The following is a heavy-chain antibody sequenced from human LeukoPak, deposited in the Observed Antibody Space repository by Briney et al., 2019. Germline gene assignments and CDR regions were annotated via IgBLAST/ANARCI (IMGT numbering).Heavy chain of an antibody. CDR3: AREPTWIRYFDY. Sequence: GGSLRLSCAASGFNFSTYGMHWVRQAPGKGLEWVAVIWYDGSIKNYADSVKGRFTISRDNSKNTVYLQMDSLRAEDTAVYYCAREPTWIRYFDYWGQGTLVTVSS. CDR1: GFNFSTYG. J-gene: IGHJ4*02. V-gene: IGHV3-33*01. D-gene: IGHD5-12*01. CDR2: IWYDGSIK.